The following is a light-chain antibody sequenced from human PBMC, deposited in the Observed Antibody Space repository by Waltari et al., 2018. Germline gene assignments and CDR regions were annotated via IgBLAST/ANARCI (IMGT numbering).Light chain of an antibody. J-gene: IGLJ1*01. CDR1: RSDVGGYKY. Sequence: QSALTQPPSASGSPGPSVTISCPGTRSDVGGYKYVPWYKQLPGKAPILIIYEASERPSGVPDRFSGSKSGNTASLTVSGLQAEDEADYYCSSYAGSSNFVFGTGTKVTVL. CDR2: EAS. V-gene: IGLV2-8*01. CDR3: SSYAGSSNFV.